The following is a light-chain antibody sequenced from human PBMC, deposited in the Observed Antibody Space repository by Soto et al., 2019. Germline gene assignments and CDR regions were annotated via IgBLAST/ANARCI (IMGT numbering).Light chain of an antibody. CDR1: SSDVGGYNY. V-gene: IGLV2-11*01. Sequence: QSALTQPRSVSGSPGQSVTISCTGTSSDVGGYNYVSWYQQHPGKAPKLMIYDVSKRPSGVPDRFSGSKSGNTASLTISGLQAEDEADDSCCSYAGSYIVVGGGTKLTVL. CDR2: DVS. J-gene: IGLJ2*01. CDR3: CSYAGSYIV.